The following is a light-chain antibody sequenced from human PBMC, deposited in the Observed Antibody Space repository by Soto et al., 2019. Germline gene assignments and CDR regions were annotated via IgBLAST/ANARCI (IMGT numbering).Light chain of an antibody. J-gene: IGKJ1*01. CDR1: ESINDW. CDR3: QHYKSYSRT. Sequence: DIQMTQSPSTLSASVGDRVTITCRASESINDWLAWYQQRPWKPPKLLIYKSSTLESGVPSRFSGSGSGTEFTLTITSLQPDDFATYYCQHYKSYSRTFGQGTKVEI. CDR2: KSS. V-gene: IGKV1-5*03.